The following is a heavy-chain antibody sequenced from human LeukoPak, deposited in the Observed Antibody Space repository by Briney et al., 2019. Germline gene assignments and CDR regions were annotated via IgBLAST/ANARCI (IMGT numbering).Heavy chain of an antibody. CDR3: TKWSTSGSYYTE. Sequence: PGGSLRLSCAGSGFTFRNYWMGWVRQPPGKGLEWVANIRQDGGDNHYVDSVKGRFTISRDNARNSLSLQMNSLRAVDTAVYYCTKWSTSGSYYTEWGQGTLVIVSS. CDR1: GFTFRNYW. V-gene: IGHV3-7*01. J-gene: IGHJ4*02. CDR2: IRQDGGDN. D-gene: IGHD3-10*01.